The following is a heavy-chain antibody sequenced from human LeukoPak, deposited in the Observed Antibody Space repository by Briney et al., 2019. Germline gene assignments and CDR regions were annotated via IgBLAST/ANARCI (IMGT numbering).Heavy chain of an antibody. CDR3: VRDYGVYFDY. CDR1: GFTFSDYN. Sequence: GGSLRLSCAASGFTFSDYNMNWVRQAPGKGLEWVSSITSSSSYIYYADSVKGRFTISRDNAKNSLYLQMNSLRAEDTAVYYCVRDYGVYFDYWGQGTLVTVSS. J-gene: IGHJ4*02. CDR2: ITSSSSYI. D-gene: IGHD3-10*01. V-gene: IGHV3-21*01.